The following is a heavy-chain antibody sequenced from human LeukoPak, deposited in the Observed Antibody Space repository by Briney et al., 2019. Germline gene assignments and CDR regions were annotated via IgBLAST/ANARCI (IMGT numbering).Heavy chain of an antibody. V-gene: IGHV1-2*02. CDR2: INPNSGGT. J-gene: IGHJ6*02. D-gene: IGHD4-17*01. CDR1: GYTFTGYY. CDR3: ARTVDYAEYYYHYGMDV. Sequence: ASVKVSCKASGYTFTGYYMHWVRQAPGQGLEWMGWINPNSGGTNYAQKFQGRVTMTRDTSISTAYMELSRLRSDDTAVYYCARTVDYAEYYYHYGMDVWGQGTTVTVSS.